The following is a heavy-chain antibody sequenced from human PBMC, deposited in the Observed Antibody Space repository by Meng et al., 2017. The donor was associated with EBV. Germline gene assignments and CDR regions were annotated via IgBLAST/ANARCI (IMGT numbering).Heavy chain of an antibody. CDR2: ISYDGSNE. D-gene: IGHD3/OR15-3a*01. V-gene: IGHV3-30-3*01. CDR3: ARERTGYYAEY. Sequence: QVQLVESGGGVVQPGRSLRLSCAASGFTFSGYAMHWVRQAPGKGLDWVAFISYDGSNEWYAGSVKGRFTISRDNSKNTLSLQMNSLRPEDTAIYYCARERTGYYAEYWGQGTLVTVPS. J-gene: IGHJ4*02. CDR1: GFTFSGYA.